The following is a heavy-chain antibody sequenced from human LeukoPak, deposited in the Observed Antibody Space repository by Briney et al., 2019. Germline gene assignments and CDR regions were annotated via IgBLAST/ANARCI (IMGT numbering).Heavy chain of an antibody. V-gene: IGHV4-59*01. CDR1: GGSISSYY. D-gene: IGHD3-9*01. J-gene: IGHJ4*02. Sequence: PSETLSLTCTVSGGSISSYYWSWIRQPPGKGLEWIGYIYYSGSTNYNPSLKSRVTISVDTPKNQFSLKLSSVTAADTAVYYCARWREYYDILTGRTRYYFDYWGQGTLVTVSS. CDR2: IYYSGST. CDR3: ARWREYYDILTGRTRYYFDY.